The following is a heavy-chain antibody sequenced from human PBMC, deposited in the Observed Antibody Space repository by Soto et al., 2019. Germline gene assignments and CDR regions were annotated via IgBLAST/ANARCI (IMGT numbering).Heavy chain of an antibody. CDR1: GFTFTNYP. D-gene: IGHD3-22*01. CDR3: ARVQRLGDYFDSTGRYDWFDP. Sequence: ASVKVSCKTSGFTFTNYPIHWVRQAPGQRLEWMGWINAANHDTGYSQRLQGRVTITSDTSASTVYMELSSLGSEDTAVYYCARVQRLGDYFDSTGRYDWFDPWGQGTLVTVSS. V-gene: IGHV1-3*01. J-gene: IGHJ5*02. CDR2: INAANHDT.